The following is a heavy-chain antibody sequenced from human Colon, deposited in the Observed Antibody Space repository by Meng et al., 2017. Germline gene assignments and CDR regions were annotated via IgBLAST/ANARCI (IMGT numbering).Heavy chain of an antibody. CDR2: IGHSGTT. Sequence: QPQLQESGPGLVKPSEALSLTCSVSGGSISTSGYYWGWIRQPPGKGLEWIGSIGHSGTTYYTPSLRRRVTVSIDTSKNQFSLKLTSVTAADTAVYYCVRSSGWVRTGFDPWGQGTLVTVSS. V-gene: IGHV4-39*01. CDR1: GGSISTSGYY. CDR3: VRSSGWVRTGFDP. D-gene: IGHD6-19*01. J-gene: IGHJ5*02.